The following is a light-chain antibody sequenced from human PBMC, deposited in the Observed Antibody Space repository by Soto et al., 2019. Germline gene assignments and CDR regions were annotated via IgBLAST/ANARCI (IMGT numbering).Light chain of an antibody. CDR3: QQRSYLPLT. V-gene: IGKV3-11*01. J-gene: IGKJ1*01. CDR2: DAS. CDR1: QSVSSY. Sequence: DIVLTQSPATLSLSPGERATLSCRASQSVSSYFAWYQQKPGQAPRLLIYDASSRATGIPARFSGSGSGTDFTLTISSLEPEDFAVYYCQQRSYLPLTFGQGTKVEIK.